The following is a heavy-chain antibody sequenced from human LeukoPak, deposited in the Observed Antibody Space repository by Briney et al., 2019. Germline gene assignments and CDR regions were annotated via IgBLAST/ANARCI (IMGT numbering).Heavy chain of an antibody. V-gene: IGHV7-4-1*02. CDR3: ARTLTVAGGKYFQH. J-gene: IGHJ1*01. D-gene: IGHD6-13*01. CDR2: INTNTGNP. CDR1: GYTFTNYD. Sequence: ASVKVSCKASGYTFTNYDINWVRQAPGQGLEWMGWINTNTGNPTYVQGFTGRFVFSLDTSVSTAYLQISSLKAEDTAVYYCARTLTVAGGKYFQHWGQGTLVTVSS.